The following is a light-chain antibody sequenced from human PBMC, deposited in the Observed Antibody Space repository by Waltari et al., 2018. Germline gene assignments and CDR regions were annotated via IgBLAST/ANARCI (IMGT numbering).Light chain of an antibody. CDR3: SSYTSGSTLGV. V-gene: IGLV2-14*03. J-gene: IGLJ2*01. Sequence: QSALTQPAPVSGSPGQSITIPCTGTSSDLGGYNYVPWYQQHPGKAPKLLIYDVSNRPSGVSNRFSGSKSGNTASLTISGLQAEDEADYYCSSYTSGSTLGVFGGGTKLTVL. CDR2: DVS. CDR1: SSDLGGYNY.